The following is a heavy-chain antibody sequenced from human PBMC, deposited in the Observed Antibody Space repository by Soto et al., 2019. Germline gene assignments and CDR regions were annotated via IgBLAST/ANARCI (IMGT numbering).Heavy chain of an antibody. V-gene: IGHV3-30*18. CDR3: AKVVTYYDFWSGYFDY. J-gene: IGHJ4*02. D-gene: IGHD3-3*01. CDR1: GFTFSSYG. CDR2: ISYDGSNK. Sequence: ESGGGVVQPGRSLRLSCAASGFTFSSYGMHWVRQAPGKGLEWVAVISYDGSNKYYADSVKGRFTISRDNSKNTLYLQMNSLRAEDTAVYYCAKVVTYYDFWSGYFDYWGQGTLVTVSS.